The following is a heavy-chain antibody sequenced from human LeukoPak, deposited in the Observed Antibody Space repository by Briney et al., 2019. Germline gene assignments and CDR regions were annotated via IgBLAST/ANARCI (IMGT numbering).Heavy chain of an antibody. J-gene: IGHJ6*03. V-gene: IGHV1-8*02. D-gene: IGHD3-10*01. CDR2: MNPNSGNT. Sequence: ASVKVSCKASGYTFTDYYIHWVRQAPGQGLEWMGWMNPNSGNTGYAQKFQGRVTMTRNTSISTAYMELSSLRSEDTAVYYCARGYVCITMVRGVKPPQHYYYYYMDVWGKGTTVTISS. CDR3: ARGYVCITMVRGVKPPQHYYYYYMDV. CDR1: GYTFTDYY.